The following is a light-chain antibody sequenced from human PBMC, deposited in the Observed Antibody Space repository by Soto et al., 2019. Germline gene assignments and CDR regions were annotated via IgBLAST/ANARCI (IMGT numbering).Light chain of an antibody. CDR3: PSYDSGLGV. J-gene: IGLJ2*01. CDR1: SSNIGAGYD. Sequence: QSVLTQPPSVSGAPGQRVTISCTGSSSNIGAGYDVHWYQQLPGTAPKLLIYGNNNRPSGVPDRFSGSKSGTSASLAITGLLAEDEADYYCPSYDSGLGVFGGGTKVTVL. V-gene: IGLV1-40*01. CDR2: GNN.